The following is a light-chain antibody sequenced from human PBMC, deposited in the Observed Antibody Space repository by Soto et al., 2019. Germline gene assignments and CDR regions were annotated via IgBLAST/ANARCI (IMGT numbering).Light chain of an antibody. CDR1: DHISSW. J-gene: IGKJ4*01. CDR2: GAS. Sequence: DVQMTQSPSSVSASVGDRVTITCRASDHISSWVAWFQQRPGTAPRLLVKGASTLQDWVPSRFSGSGFGTEFSLTINGLQPEDFATYYCQQTNNFPLNFGGGTRVEMK. V-gene: IGKV1D-12*01. CDR3: QQTNNFPLN.